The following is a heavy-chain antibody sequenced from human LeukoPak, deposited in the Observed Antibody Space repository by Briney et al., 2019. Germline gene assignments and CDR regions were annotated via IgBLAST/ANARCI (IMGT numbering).Heavy chain of an antibody. CDR2: IKQDGSEK. CDR3: ARDHYYGSGSYYASHWFDP. CDR1: GFTFSSYW. D-gene: IGHD3-10*01. Sequence: SGGSLRLSCAASGFTFSSYWMSWVRQAPGKGLEWVANIKQDGSEKYYVDSAKGRFTISRDNAKNSLYLQMNSLRAEDTAVYYCARDHYYGSGSYYASHWFDPWGQGTLVTVSS. V-gene: IGHV3-7*01. J-gene: IGHJ5*02.